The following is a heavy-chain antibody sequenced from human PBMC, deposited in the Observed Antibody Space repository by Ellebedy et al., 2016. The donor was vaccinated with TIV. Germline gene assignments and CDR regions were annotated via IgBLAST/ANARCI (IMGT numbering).Heavy chain of an antibody. V-gene: IGHV4-59*01. D-gene: IGHD5-12*01. Sequence: SETLSLXCTVSGGSISSYYWSWIRQPPGKGLEWIGYIYYSGSTNYNPSLKSRVTISVDTSKNQFSLKLSSVTAADTAVYYCARDSLDGDIVATGAYWGQGTLVTVSS. CDR1: GGSISSYY. CDR3: ARDSLDGDIVATGAY. CDR2: IYYSGST. J-gene: IGHJ4*02.